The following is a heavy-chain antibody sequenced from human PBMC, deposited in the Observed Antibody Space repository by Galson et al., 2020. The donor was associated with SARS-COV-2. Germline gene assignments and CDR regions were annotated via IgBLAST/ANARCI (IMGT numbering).Heavy chain of an antibody. CDR2: IYHTGHA. V-gene: IGHV4-30-4*08. D-gene: IGHD2-15*01. CDR1: GGTIRSDDYY. CDR3: ARDHCSGAACYFDN. J-gene: IGHJ4*02. Sequence: SETLSLTCIVSGGTIRSDDYYWSCICPSPGKGLEWIGYIYHTGHAYYNPSLKSRQTISVHTSKNQFSLRWSTVTAADTAGYYCARDHCSGAACYFDNWGQGTLVTVSS.